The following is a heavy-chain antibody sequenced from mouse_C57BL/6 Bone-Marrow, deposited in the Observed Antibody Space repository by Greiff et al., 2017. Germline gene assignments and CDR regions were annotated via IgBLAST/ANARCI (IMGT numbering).Heavy chain of an antibody. J-gene: IGHJ1*03. CDR3: ARSYGNWYFDV. CDR2: IWWDDDK. Sequence: QVTLKVCGPGILQPSQTLSLPCSFSGFSLSAFGMGVGWIRQPSGKGLEWLAHIWWDDDKYYNPALKSRLTISKDTSKNQVFLKSATVDTAATATYYRARSYGNWYFDVWGTGTTVTVSS. D-gene: IGHD2-1*01. V-gene: IGHV8-8*01. CDR1: GFSLSAFGMG.